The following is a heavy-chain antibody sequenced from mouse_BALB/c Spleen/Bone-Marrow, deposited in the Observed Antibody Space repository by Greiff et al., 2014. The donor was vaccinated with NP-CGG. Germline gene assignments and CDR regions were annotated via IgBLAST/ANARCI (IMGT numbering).Heavy chain of an antibody. CDR2: ISNGGGST. CDR3: ARGGYYFDY. J-gene: IGHJ2*01. Sequence: EVKLVESGGGLVQPGGSLKLSCAASGFTFSSYTMSWVRQTPEKRLEWVAYISNGGGSTYYPDTVKGRLTISRDNAKNTLYLQMSSLKSEDTAMYYCARGGYYFDYWGQGTTLTVSS. V-gene: IGHV5-12-2*01. CDR1: GFTFSSYT.